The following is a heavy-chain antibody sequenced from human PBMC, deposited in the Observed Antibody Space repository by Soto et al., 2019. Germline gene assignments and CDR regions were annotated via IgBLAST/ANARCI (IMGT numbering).Heavy chain of an antibody. CDR2: ISYDGNNK. CDR1: GFTFSSYA. J-gene: IGHJ3*02. D-gene: IGHD5-18*01. CDR3: ARELTAMVAFDI. Sequence: TGGSLRLSCAASGFTFSSYAMHWVRQAPGKGLGWVAVISYDGNNKYYADSVKGRFTISRDNSKNTLYLQMNSLRAEDTAVYYCARELTAMVAFDIWGQGTMVTVSS. V-gene: IGHV3-30-3*01.